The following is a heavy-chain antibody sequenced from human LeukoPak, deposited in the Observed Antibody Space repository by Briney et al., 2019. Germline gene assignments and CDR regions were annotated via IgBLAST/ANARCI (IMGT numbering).Heavy chain of an antibody. CDR1: GYTFTSYG. Sequence: ASVKVSCKASGYTFTSYGISWVRQAPGQGLEWMGWISAYNDNTNYVQELQGRVTMTTDTSTSTAYMELRSLRSDDTAVYYCARVHYDILTGYSYFDYWGQGTLVTVSS. V-gene: IGHV1-18*01. D-gene: IGHD3-9*01. CDR3: ARVHYDILTGYSYFDY. J-gene: IGHJ4*02. CDR2: ISAYNDNT.